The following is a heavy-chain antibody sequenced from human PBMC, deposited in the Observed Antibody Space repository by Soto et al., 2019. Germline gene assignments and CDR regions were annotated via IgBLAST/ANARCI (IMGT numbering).Heavy chain of an antibody. V-gene: IGHV4-59*01. Sequence: QVQLQESGPGLVKPSETLSLTCSVSGDSIKKYYWSWIRQPPGKGLEWIAFIHYSGITNYNPSLRSRVTISVDTSTNQFSLNMSSMTAADTAVYYCATGGASSKWFATWGQGTLVTVSS. CDR1: GDSIKKYY. J-gene: IGHJ5*02. CDR2: IHYSGIT. CDR3: ATGGASSKWFAT.